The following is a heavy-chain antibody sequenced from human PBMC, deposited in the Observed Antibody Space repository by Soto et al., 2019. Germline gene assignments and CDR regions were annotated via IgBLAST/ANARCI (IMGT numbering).Heavy chain of an antibody. CDR2: ISDSVHGA. Sequence: GGSLRLSCEASGVTFSDHAMSWVRRAPGKGLEWVAAISDSVHGAVYADSVKGRFTISRDNSKNTPYLQMNSLRGEDTGVYYCARDPGRAWSARIFDFWGQGTVVTVSS. J-gene: IGHJ4*02. D-gene: IGHD6-19*01. V-gene: IGHV3-23*01. CDR1: GVTFSDHA. CDR3: ARDPGRAWSARIFDF.